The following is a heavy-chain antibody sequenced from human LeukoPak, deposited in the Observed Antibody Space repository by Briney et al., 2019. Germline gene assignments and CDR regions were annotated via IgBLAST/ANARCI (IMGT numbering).Heavy chain of an antibody. CDR3: ARSQSLGY. J-gene: IGHJ4*02. D-gene: IGHD1-26*01. CDR1: GFTFSNYA. V-gene: IGHV3-7*01. CDR2: IKHDGSDK. Sequence: GGSLRLSCAASGFTFSNYAMNWVRQAPGKGLEWVANIKHDGSDKYYVDSVKGRFTISRDNAESSLYLQMNSLRAEDTAMYCCARSQSLGYWGQGTLVTVCS.